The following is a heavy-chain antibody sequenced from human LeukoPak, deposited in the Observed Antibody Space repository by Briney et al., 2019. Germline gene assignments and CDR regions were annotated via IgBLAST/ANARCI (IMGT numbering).Heavy chain of an antibody. V-gene: IGHV5-51*01. J-gene: IGHJ4*02. CDR1: GYTFTNYW. Sequence: GESLKISCQGSGYTFTNYWIGWVRQMPGKGLEWTGLIYPGDSDPRYSPSFQGQVTIPADKSINTAYLQWSSLKASDAAMYYCARTPGITVGHFDYWGQGTLVTVSS. CDR3: ARTPGITVGHFDY. CDR2: IYPGDSDP. D-gene: IGHD6-19*01.